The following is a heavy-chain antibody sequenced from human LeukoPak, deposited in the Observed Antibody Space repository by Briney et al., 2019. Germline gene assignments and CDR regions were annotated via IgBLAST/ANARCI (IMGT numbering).Heavy chain of an antibody. V-gene: IGHV4-39*01. J-gene: IGHJ6*02. CDR1: GGSISRSRYY. CDR3: ARVVGATGGGYYYYYYGMDV. CDR2: IYYSGST. D-gene: IGHD1-26*01. Sequence: SETLSLTCTVSGGSISRSRYYWGWIRQPPGKGLEWIGSIYYSGSTYYNPSLNSRVTISVDTSKNQFSLKLSSVTAADAAVYYCARVVGATGGGYYYYYYGMDVWGQGTTVTVSS.